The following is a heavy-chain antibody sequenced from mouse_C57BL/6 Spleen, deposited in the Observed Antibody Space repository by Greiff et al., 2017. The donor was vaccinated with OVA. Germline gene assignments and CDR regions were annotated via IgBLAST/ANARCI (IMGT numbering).Heavy chain of an antibody. Sequence: QVQLKQSGAELARPGASVKLSCKASGYTFTSYGISWVKQRTGQGLEWIGEIYPRSGNTYYNEKFKGKATLTADKSSSTAYMELRSLTSEDSAVYFCARWGYDYDHYFDYWGQGTTLTVSS. J-gene: IGHJ2*01. V-gene: IGHV1-81*01. D-gene: IGHD2-4*01. CDR1: GYTFTSYG. CDR2: IYPRSGNT. CDR3: ARWGYDYDHYFDY.